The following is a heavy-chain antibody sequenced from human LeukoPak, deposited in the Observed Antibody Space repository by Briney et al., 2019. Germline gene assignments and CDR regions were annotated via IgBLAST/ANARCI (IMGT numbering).Heavy chain of an antibody. CDR3: ARGGGTSGGPYFDY. CDR1: GGTFSSYA. D-gene: IGHD2-2*01. V-gene: IGHV1-69*04. J-gene: IGHJ4*02. CDR2: IIPILGIA. Sequence: ASVKVSCKASGGTFSSYAISWVRQAPGQGLERMGRIIPILGIANYAQKFQGRVTITADKSTSTAYMELSSLRSEDTAVYYCARGGGTSGGPYFDYWGQGTLVTVSS.